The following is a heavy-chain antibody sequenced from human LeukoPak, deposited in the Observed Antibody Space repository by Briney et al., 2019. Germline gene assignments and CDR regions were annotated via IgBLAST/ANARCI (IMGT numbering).Heavy chain of an antibody. CDR2: ISDTGHAI. D-gene: IGHD5-18*01. Sequence: PGGSLRLSCAASGFTFSDYSMDWVRQAPGKGLEWVSYISDTGHAIYYADSVKGRFIISRDNAKNSLYLQMNSLRAEDTAVYYCAKERYSYGPQHGDYWGQGTLVTVSS. V-gene: IGHV3-48*01. CDR3: AKERYSYGPQHGDY. CDR1: GFTFSDYS. J-gene: IGHJ4*02.